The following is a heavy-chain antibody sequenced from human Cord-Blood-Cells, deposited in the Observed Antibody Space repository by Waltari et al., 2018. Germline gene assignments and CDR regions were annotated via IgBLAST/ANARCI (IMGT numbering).Heavy chain of an antibody. D-gene: IGHD3-3*01. V-gene: IGHV1-69*01. CDR1: GGPFSSYA. J-gene: IGHJ1*01. CDR2: IIPIFGTA. CDR3: AETQSTIFDRAEYFQH. Sequence: QAQLAHSGAEVKKPGSSVKVSCKASGGPFSSYAISWVRRAPGQGLEWMGGIIPIFGTANYAQKFQGRVTITADESTSTAYMELSSLRSEDTAVYYCAETQSTIFDRAEYFQHWGQGTLVTVSS.